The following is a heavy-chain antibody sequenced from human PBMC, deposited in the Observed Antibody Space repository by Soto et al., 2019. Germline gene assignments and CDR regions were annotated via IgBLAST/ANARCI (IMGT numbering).Heavy chain of an antibody. CDR3: ARGLRWSSGMDY. CDR1: GFAFTTYW. CDR2: IKSDGTTT. D-gene: IGHD6-19*01. J-gene: IGHJ4*02. Sequence: GSLRLSCEASGFAFTTYWMHWVRQAPGKGLVWVSGIKSDGTTTTYADSVKGRFTISRDNSKNTLYLQMTSLRAEDTAVYYCARGLRWSSGMDYWGQGTLVTVSS. V-gene: IGHV3-74*01.